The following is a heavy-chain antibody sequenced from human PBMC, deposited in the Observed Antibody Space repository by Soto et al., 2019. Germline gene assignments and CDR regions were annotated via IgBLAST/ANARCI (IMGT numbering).Heavy chain of an antibody. D-gene: IGHD2-2*01. CDR3: SHQYMDV. CDR1: GFSFTNAW. V-gene: IGHV3-15*01. Sequence: GGSLRLSCAASGFSFTNAWMTWVRQAPGGALEWVGRIKTKADGGTTDYGAPAKGRFTISRDDSKNTLYLQMNSLKIEDTGVYYCSHQYMDVWGKGTTVTVSS. CDR2: IKTKADGGTT. J-gene: IGHJ6*03.